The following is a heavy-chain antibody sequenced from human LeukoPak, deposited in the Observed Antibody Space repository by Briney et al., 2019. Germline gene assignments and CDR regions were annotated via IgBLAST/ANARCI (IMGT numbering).Heavy chain of an antibody. V-gene: IGHV3-74*01. CDR2: INSDGSST. Sequence: GGSLRLSCAASGFTFSDNYMSWIRQAPGKGLVWVSRINSDGSSTSYADSVKGRFTISRDNAKNTLYLQMNSLRAEDTAVYYCARDELYWFDPWGQGTLVTVSS. J-gene: IGHJ5*02. CDR1: GFTFSDNY. D-gene: IGHD1-7*01. CDR3: ARDELYWFDP.